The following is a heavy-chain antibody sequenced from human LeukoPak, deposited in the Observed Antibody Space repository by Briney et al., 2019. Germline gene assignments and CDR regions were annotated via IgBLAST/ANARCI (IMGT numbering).Heavy chain of an antibody. Sequence: GGSLRLSCAASGFTFSSHGMHWVRQAPGKGLEWVAFIRYDGSNKYYADSVKGRFTISRDNSKNTLYLQMNSLRAEDTAVYYCARFIDGDYVYSDWFDPWGQGTLVTVSS. D-gene: IGHD4-17*01. CDR1: GFTFSSHG. V-gene: IGHV3-30*02. J-gene: IGHJ5*02. CDR2: IRYDGSNK. CDR3: ARFIDGDYVYSDWFDP.